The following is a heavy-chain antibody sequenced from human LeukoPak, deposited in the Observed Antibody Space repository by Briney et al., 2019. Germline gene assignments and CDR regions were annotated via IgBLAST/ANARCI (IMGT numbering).Heavy chain of an antibody. CDR3: ARDRWGYSYGGD. CDR1: GFTFTNYW. Sequence: GGSLRLSCAASGFTFTNYWMSWVRQAPGKGLEWVANIEQDGNEKYYVDSVKGRFTMSRDNAKNSLYLQMNSLRAEDTAVYYCARDRWGYSYGGDWGRGTLVTVSS. CDR2: IEQDGNEK. D-gene: IGHD5-18*01. V-gene: IGHV3-7*01. J-gene: IGHJ4*02.